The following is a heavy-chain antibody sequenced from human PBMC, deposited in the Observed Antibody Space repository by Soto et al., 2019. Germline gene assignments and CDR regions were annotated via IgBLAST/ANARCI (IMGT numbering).Heavy chain of an antibody. CDR2: IWYDGSHQ. Sequence: GGSLRLSCAPSGFTFSTHGMHWVRQAPGKGLEWVAVIWYDGSHQYYADSVKGRFTIARDNSKNMLYLQMNSLRVEDTAVYYCARDLGTFNYGSSYFDYWGQGTPVTVSS. D-gene: IGHD3-10*01. CDR3: ARDLGTFNYGSSYFDY. CDR1: GFTFSTHG. V-gene: IGHV3-33*01. J-gene: IGHJ4*02.